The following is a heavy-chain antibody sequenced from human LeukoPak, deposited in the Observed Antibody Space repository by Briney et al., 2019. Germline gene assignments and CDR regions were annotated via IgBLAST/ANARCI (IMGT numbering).Heavy chain of an antibody. D-gene: IGHD5-12*01. CDR3: ARSLATSYYYMDV. V-gene: IGHV3-48*03. Sequence: GGSLRLSCAASGFTFSSYEMNWVRQAPGKGLEWISYISGSGTTIYYADSVKGRFTISRDNSKNTLYLQMNSLRAEDTAVYYCARSLATSYYYMDVWGKGTTVTVSS. J-gene: IGHJ6*03. CDR2: ISGSGTTI. CDR1: GFTFSSYE.